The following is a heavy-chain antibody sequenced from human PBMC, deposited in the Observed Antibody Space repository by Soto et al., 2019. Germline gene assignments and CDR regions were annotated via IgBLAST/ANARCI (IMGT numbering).Heavy chain of an antibody. D-gene: IGHD4-17*01. CDR1: GGSFSGHY. J-gene: IGHJ4*02. Sequence: SETLSLTCAVYGGSFSGHYWSWIRQPPGKGLEWIGEINHSGSTNYNPSLKSRVTISVDTSKNQFSLKLSSVTAADTAVYYCARVGYGDYSDYWGQGTLVTVSS. V-gene: IGHV4-34*01. CDR3: ARVGYGDYSDY. CDR2: INHSGST.